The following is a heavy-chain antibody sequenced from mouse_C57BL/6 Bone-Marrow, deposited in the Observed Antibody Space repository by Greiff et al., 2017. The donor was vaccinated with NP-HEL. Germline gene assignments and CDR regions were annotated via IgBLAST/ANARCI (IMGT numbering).Heavy chain of an antibody. CDR2: IYPRSGNT. D-gene: IGHD2-4*01. J-gene: IGHJ4*01. CDR3: ARKEIYYEGAMDY. CDR1: GYTFTSYG. Sequence: QVQLKQSGAELARPGASVKLSCKASGYTFTSYGISWVKQRTGQGLEWIGEIYPRSGNTYYNEKFKGKATLTADKSSSTAYMELRSLTSEDSAVYFCARKEIYYEGAMDYWGQGTSVTVSS. V-gene: IGHV1-81*01.